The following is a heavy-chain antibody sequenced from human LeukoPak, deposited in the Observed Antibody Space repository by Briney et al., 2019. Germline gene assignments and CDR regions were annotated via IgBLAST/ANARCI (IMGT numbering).Heavy chain of an antibody. CDR3: ARGTIVGPVPFED. V-gene: IGHV4-59*01. Sequence: PSQSLSLTCTFSGHFLSRYYWSWIRQPPGKGLEWIGYIYYRESTNNNPSPKSRVTISVDTSKNQFPLKLSSVTAADTAVYHCARGTIVGPVPFEDWGQGTLVTVSS. D-gene: IGHD1-26*01. J-gene: IGHJ4*02. CDR2: IYYREST. CDR1: GHFLSRYY.